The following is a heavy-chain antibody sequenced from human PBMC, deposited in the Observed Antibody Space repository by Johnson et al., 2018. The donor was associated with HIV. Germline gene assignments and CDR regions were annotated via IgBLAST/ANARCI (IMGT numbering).Heavy chain of an antibody. CDR2: IKQDGSEK. V-gene: IGHV3-7*03. J-gene: IGHJ3*02. CDR3: AKDRGRTDVLSSDAFDI. Sequence: VQLVESGGGLVQPGGSLRLSCAASGFTFSSYWMSWVRQAPGKGLEWVANIKQDGSEKYYVDSVKGRFTISRDNSKNTLYLQMNSLRAEDTAVYYCAKDRGRTDVLSSDAFDIWGQGTMVTVSS. D-gene: IGHD3-16*01. CDR1: GFTFSSYW.